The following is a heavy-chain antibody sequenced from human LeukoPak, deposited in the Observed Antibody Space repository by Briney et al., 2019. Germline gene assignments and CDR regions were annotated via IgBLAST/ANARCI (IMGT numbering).Heavy chain of an antibody. Sequence: GASVKVSCKASGYTFTSYDISWVRQAPGQGLEWMGWISAYNGNTNYAQKLQGRVTMTTDTSTSTAYMELRSLRSDDTAVYYCARVGYYGSGSSYYFDYWGQGTLVTVSS. V-gene: IGHV1-18*01. CDR3: ARVGYYGSGSSYYFDY. CDR1: GYTFTSYD. D-gene: IGHD3-10*01. CDR2: ISAYNGNT. J-gene: IGHJ4*02.